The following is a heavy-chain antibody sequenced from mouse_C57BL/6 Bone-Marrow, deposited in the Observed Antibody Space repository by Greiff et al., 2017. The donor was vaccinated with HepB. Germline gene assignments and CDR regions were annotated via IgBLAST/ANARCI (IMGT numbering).Heavy chain of an antibody. CDR2: IDPENGDT. J-gene: IGHJ2*01. V-gene: IGHV14-4*01. Sequence: SFPFSFTSSVFNIKDDYMHWVKQRPEQGLEWIGWIDPENGDTEYASKFQGKATITADTSSNTAYLQLSSLTSEDTAVYYCTTKGFDYWGQGTTLTVSS. CDR3: TTKGFDY. CDR1: VFNIKDDY.